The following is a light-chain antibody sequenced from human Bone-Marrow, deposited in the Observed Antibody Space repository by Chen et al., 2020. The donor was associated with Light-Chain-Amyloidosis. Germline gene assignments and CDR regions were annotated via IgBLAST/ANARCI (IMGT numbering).Light chain of an antibody. CDR2: DDS. J-gene: IGLJ2*01. CDR3: QVWDSSSDQVV. V-gene: IGLV3-21*02. CDR1: DIENEV. Sequence: SYVLTQPPSVSVAPGQTARITCGGNDIENEVVHWYQQKPGQAPVLVVSDDSDRPSGIPERFSGCNCGHTATLTISRVEAGDEADYYCQVWDSSSDQVVFGGGTKLTVL.